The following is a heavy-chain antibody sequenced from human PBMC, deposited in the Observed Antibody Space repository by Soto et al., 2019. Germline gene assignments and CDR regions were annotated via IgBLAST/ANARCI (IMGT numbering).Heavy chain of an antibody. Sequence: EVQLLESGGGLVQPGGSLRLSCAATRFTFSSYAVRWVRQAPGKGLEWVSAISGSGGSTYYADSVKGRFTISRDNSKNTLYLQMNSLRVEDTAVYYCAARSYHDAFDIWGQGTMVTVSS. J-gene: IGHJ3*02. CDR3: AARSYHDAFDI. CDR2: ISGSGGST. V-gene: IGHV3-23*01. CDR1: RFTFSSYA. D-gene: IGHD1-26*01.